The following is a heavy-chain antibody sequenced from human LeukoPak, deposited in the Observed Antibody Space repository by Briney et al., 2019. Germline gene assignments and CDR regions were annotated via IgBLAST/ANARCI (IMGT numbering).Heavy chain of an antibody. V-gene: IGHV4-34*01. CDR2: INHSGST. CDR3: AREIYCSGGSCYQPKFGFDP. D-gene: IGHD2-15*01. CDR1: GGSFSGYY. Sequence: SETLSLTCAVYGGSFSGYYWSWIRQPPGKGLEWIGEINHSGSTNYNPSLKSRVTISVDTSKNQFSLKLSSVTAADTAVYYCAREIYCSGGSCYQPKFGFDPWGQGTLVTVSS. J-gene: IGHJ5*02.